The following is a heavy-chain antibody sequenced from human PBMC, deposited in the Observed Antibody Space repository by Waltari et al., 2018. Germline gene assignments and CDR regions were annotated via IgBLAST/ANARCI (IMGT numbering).Heavy chain of an antibody. J-gene: IGHJ6*02. CDR3: ARGPLYCSGGSCYSYYGMDV. CDR2: INHSGSP. CDR1: GGSFSGYY. Sequence: QVQLQQWGAGLLKPSETLSLTCAVYGGSFSGYYWSWIRQPPGKGLEWIGEINHSGSPNYNPYRKSRVTISVDTSKNQFSLKLSSVTAADTAVYYCARGPLYCSGGSCYSYYGMDVWGQGTTVTVSS. D-gene: IGHD2-15*01. V-gene: IGHV4-34*01.